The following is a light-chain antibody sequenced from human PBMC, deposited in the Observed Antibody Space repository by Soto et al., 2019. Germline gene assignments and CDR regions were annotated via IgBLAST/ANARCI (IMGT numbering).Light chain of an antibody. J-gene: IGLJ1*01. Sequence: LTQPPYASGSLGESVSIACIGTSSDVGRYNYVSWYQLHPGKAPKLIIYEVTMRPSVISYRFSGSKSGNTASLTISGLQGEDEADYYCSSYAVSRTYICGTGTRVTVL. CDR2: EVT. CDR1: SSDVGRYNY. V-gene: IGLV2-8*01. CDR3: SSYAVSRTYI.